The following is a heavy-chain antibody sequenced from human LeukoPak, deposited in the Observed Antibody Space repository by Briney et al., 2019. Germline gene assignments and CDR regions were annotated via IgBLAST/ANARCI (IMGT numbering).Heavy chain of an antibody. J-gene: IGHJ4*02. V-gene: IGHV4-39*01. CDR3: ARNASDSGTSYFDY. CDR1: GGSISSSTSY. D-gene: IGHD1-26*01. Sequence: SETLSLTCTVSGGSISSSTSYWGWIRQPPGKGLEWIGSIYSGSTSYNPSLKSRVTISVDTSKKQFSLKLDSVTTADTAVYYCARNASDSGTSYFDYWGQGTLVTVSS. CDR2: IYSGST.